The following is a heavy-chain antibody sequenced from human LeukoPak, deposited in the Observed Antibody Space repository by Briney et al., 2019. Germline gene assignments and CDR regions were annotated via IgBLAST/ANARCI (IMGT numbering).Heavy chain of an antibody. CDR2: IYYSGST. J-gene: IGHJ2*01. D-gene: IGHD4-17*01. CDR3: AREVDYGDYAVGYFDL. Sequence: SETLSLTCTVSGGSISSYYWSWIRQPPGKGLEWIGYIYYSGSTNYNPSLKSRVTISVDTSKNQFSLKLSSVTAADTAVYYCAREVDYGDYAVGYFDLWGRGTLVTVSS. V-gene: IGHV4-59*01. CDR1: GGSISSYY.